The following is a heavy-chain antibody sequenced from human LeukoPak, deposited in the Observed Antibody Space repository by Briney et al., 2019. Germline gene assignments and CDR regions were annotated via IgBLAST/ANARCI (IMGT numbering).Heavy chain of an antibody. CDR1: GGSFSGYY. D-gene: IGHD3-16*01. J-gene: IGHJ6*03. V-gene: IGHV4-34*01. Sequence: SETLSLTCAVYGGSFSGYYWSWIRQPPGKGLEWIGEINHSGSTNYNPSLKSRVTISVDTSKNQFSLKLSSVTAADTAVCYCARGLYGGYYYYYMDVWGKGTTVTVSS. CDR2: INHSGST. CDR3: ARGLYGGYYYYYMDV.